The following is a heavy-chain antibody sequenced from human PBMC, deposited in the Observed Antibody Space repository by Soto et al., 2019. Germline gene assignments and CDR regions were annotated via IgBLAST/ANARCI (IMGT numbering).Heavy chain of an antibody. CDR2: IIPIFGTA. V-gene: IGHV1-69*13. CDR1: GGTFSSYA. D-gene: IGHD1-20*01. CDR3: ARLAFITGTPTNDY. Sequence: GASVKVSCKASGGTFSSYAISWVRQAPGQGLEWMGGIIPIFGTANYAQKFQGRVTITADESTSTAYMELSSLRSEDTAVYYCARLAFITGTPTNDYWGQGTLVTVSS. J-gene: IGHJ4*02.